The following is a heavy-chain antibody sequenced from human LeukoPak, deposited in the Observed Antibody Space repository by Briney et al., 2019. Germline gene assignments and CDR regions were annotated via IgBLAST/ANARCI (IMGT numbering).Heavy chain of an antibody. CDR2: ISAYNGNT. V-gene: IGHV1-18*01. D-gene: IGHD3-3*01. Sequence: ASVKVSCKASGYTFISYGISWVRQAPGQGLEWMGWISAYNGNTNYAQKLQGRVTMTTDTSTSKAYMELRSLRSDDTAVYYCARDSAYYDFWSGSYYMDVWGKGTTVTVSS. J-gene: IGHJ6*03. CDR3: ARDSAYYDFWSGSYYMDV. CDR1: GYTFISYG.